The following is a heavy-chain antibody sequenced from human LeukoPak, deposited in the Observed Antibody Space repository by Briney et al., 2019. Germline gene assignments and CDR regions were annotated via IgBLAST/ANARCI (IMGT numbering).Heavy chain of an antibody. CDR3: ARAPGIAAPIDS. J-gene: IGHJ5*01. V-gene: IGHV4-59*01. Sequence: SETLSLTCTVSGGSIRGYYWSWIRQPPGKGLKWIGYFIYSGSTNYNPSLKSRVSISADTSKKQFSLDLSSVTAADTALYYCARAPGIAAPIDSWGLGTLVTVSS. D-gene: IGHD6-13*01. CDR1: GGSIRGYY. CDR2: FIYSGST.